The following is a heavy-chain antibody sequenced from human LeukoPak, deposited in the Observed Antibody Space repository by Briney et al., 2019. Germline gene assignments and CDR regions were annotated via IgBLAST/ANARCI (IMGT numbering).Heavy chain of an antibody. CDR2: VSSSGGTT. Sequence: PGGSLRLSCAASGFTFSSYAMSWVRQSPGKGLEWVSTVSSSGGTTHYAESVKGRLTISRDNSKSTLYLQMNSLRAEDTALYYCATSAGWYNYFVMAVWGQGTTVTVSS. J-gene: IGHJ6*02. CDR1: GFTFSSYA. V-gene: IGHV3-23*01. CDR3: ATSAGWYNYFVMAV. D-gene: IGHD2-15*01.